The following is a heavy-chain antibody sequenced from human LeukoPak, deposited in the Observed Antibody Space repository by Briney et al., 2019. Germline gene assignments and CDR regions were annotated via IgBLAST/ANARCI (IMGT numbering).Heavy chain of an antibody. CDR2: IDRGGSK. D-gene: IGHD1-7*01. J-gene: IGHJ4*02. CDR3: ARAGLYNWNYEGTAYFDY. CDR1: GFTVTSNY. Sequence: GGSLRLSCAASGFTVTSNYMNWVRQAPGKGLEWVSVIDRGGSKYYADSVKGRFTISRDNSKNTLYLQMNSLRAEDTALYYCARAGLYNWNYEGTAYFDYWGQGTLVTVSS. V-gene: IGHV3-53*01.